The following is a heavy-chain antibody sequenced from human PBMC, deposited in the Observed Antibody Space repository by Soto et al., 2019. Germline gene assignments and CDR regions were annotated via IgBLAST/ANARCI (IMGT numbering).Heavy chain of an antibody. V-gene: IGHV4-31*03. CDR1: GGYISSGGYY. CDR2: IFYIGST. CDR3: ARIRGYDFWSGYYTGNVLPGYWFDP. J-gene: IGHJ5*02. Sequence: PSETLSLTRTVSGGYISSGGYYWSWIRQHPEKGLEWIGNIFYIGSTYYDPSLKSRVTISVDTSKNQFSQKLSSVTAADTAVYYCARIRGYDFWSGYYTGNVLPGYWFDPWGQGTLVTVSS. D-gene: IGHD3-3*01.